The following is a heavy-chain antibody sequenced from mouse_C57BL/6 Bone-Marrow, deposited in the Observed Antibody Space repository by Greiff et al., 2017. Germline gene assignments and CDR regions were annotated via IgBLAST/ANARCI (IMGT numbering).Heavy chain of an antibody. CDR1: GFTFSSYA. CDR2: ISDGGSYT. Sequence: EVKVVESGGGLVKPGGSLKLSCAASGFTFSSYAMSWVRQTPEKRLEWVATISDGGSYTYHPDNVKGRFTISRDNAKNNLYLQMSHLKSEDTAMYYCARVYYYAMDYWGQGTSVTVSS. J-gene: IGHJ4*01. CDR3: ARVYYYAMDY. V-gene: IGHV5-4*03.